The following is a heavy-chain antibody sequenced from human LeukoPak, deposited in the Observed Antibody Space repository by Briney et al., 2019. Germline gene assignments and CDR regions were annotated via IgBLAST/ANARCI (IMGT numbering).Heavy chain of an antibody. J-gene: IGHJ4*02. D-gene: IGHD3-9*01. CDR3: ARDADYDILTGDWPPLDY. CDR2: ISSSSSTI. V-gene: IGHV3-48*01. CDR1: GFTFSSYS. Sequence: GGSLRLSCAASGFTFSSYSMNWVRQAPGKGLEWVSYISSSSSTIYYADSVKGRFTISRDNAKNSLYLQMNSLRAEDTAVYYCARDADYDILTGDWPPLDYWGQGTLVTVSS.